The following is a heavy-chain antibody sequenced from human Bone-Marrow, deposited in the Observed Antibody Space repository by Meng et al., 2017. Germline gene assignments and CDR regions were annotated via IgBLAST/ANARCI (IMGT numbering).Heavy chain of an antibody. CDR2: INPKSGDT. V-gene: IGHV1-2*06. CDR3: ARDEDISAAGKRFGDY. D-gene: IGHD6-25*01. Sequence: QGQLVQSCAEVKASGALVKFYSKRSGYDFPGYYIQWVRRAPGQGLEWMGRINPKSGDTHYAQKFQARVTMTGDTSISTAYMELSGLRSDDTAMYYCARDEDISAAGKRFGDYWGQGTLVTVSS. CDR1: GYDFPGYY. J-gene: IGHJ4*02.